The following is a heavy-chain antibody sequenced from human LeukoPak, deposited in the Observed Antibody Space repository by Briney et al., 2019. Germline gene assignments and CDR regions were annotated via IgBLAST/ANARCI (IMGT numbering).Heavy chain of an antibody. CDR1: GFTFSSYA. Sequence: GGSLRLSCAASGFTFSSYAMHWVRQAPGKGLEWVAVISYDGSNKYYADSVKGRFTISRDNSKNTLYLQMNSLRAEDTAVYYCARVGENQDYWGQGTLVTVSS. CDR3: ARVGENQDY. J-gene: IGHJ4*02. V-gene: IGHV3-30*01. D-gene: IGHD3-10*01. CDR2: ISYDGSNK.